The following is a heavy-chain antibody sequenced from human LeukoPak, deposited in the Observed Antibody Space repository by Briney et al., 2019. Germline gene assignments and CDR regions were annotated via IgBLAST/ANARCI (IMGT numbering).Heavy chain of an antibody. CDR2: ITGSGGST. CDR3: AKGAFDSSGYYGDAFDM. Sequence: PGGSLRLSCAASGFTFSSYGMSWVRQAPGKGLEWVSFITGSGGSTYFADSVKGRFTISRDNTKNTLYLQMNSLRAEDTAVYYSAKGAFDSSGYYGDAFDMWGRGTMVTVSS. J-gene: IGHJ3*02. CDR1: GFTFSSYG. D-gene: IGHD3-22*01. V-gene: IGHV3-23*01.